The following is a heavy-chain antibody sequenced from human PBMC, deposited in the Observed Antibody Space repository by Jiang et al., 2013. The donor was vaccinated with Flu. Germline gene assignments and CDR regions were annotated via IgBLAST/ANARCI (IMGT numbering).Heavy chain of an antibody. CDR1: GFTFSSYE. CDR3: ARDRISGWLIDY. V-gene: IGHV3-48*03. D-gene: IGHD6-19*01. J-gene: IGHJ4*02. CDR2: ISSSGSTI. Sequence: QLVESGGGLVQPGGSLRLSCAASGFTFSSYEMNWVRQAPGKGLEWVSYISSSGSTIYYADSVKGRFTISRDNARNSLYLQMNSLRAEDTAVYYCARDRISGWLIDYWGQGTLVTVSS.